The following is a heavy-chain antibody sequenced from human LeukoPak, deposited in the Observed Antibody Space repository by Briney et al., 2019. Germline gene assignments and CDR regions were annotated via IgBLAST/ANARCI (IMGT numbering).Heavy chain of an antibody. CDR1: GGSMSTYY. CDR3: ARAVTMVRGVDYYYYMDV. CDR2: IYYSGST. Sequence: PSETLSLTCTVSGGSMSTYYWYWSWIRQPPGEGLEWIGYIYYSGSTNYNPSLESRVTISLDTSKTQFSLKLNSVTAADTAVYYCARAVTMVRGVDYYYYMDVWGKGTTVTVSS. D-gene: IGHD3-10*01. J-gene: IGHJ6*03. V-gene: IGHV4-59*01.